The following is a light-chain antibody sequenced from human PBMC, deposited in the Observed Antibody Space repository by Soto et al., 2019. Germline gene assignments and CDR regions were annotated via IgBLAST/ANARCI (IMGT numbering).Light chain of an antibody. CDR3: QQAHSFPLT. CDR1: RNIIGC. Sequence: DTQMTQSPSSVSASVGDRVTITCRASRNIIGCLAWYQQKPGKAPNLLIYETSTLQRGVSSRFNGSGSGADFTLTISSLQPEDCATYFCQQAHSFPLTFGGGTKVEIK. CDR2: ETS. V-gene: IGKV1-12*01. J-gene: IGKJ4*01.